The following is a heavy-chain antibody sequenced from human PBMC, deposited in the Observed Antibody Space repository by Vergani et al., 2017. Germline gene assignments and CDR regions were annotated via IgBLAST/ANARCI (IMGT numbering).Heavy chain of an antibody. CDR2: IIPIFGTA. D-gene: IGHD3-9*01. CDR1: GGTFSSYA. V-gene: IGHV1-69*15. Sequence: QVQLVQSGAEVKKPGSSVKVSCKASGGTFSSYAISWVRQAPGQGLEWMGRIIPIFGTANYAQKFQGRVTITADESTSTAYMELSSLRSEDTAVYYCARGPPIRYFDKPAAGTCDYWGQGTLVTVSS. CDR3: ARGPPIRYFDKPAAGTCDY. J-gene: IGHJ4*02.